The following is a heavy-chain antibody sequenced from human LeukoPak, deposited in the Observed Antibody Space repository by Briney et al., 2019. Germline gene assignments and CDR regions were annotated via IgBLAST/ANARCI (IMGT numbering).Heavy chain of an antibody. CDR1: GGSISSGDYY. D-gene: IGHD7-27*01. CDR3: AREAQPLGLDP. V-gene: IGHV4-30-4*01. J-gene: IGHJ5*02. CDR2: IYYSGST. Sequence: SQPLSLTCTVSGGSISSGDYYWSWIREPPGKGLEWIGYIYYSGSTYYNPSLKSRVTISVDTSKNQFSLKLSSVTAADTAVYYCAREAQPLGLDPWGQGTLVTVSS.